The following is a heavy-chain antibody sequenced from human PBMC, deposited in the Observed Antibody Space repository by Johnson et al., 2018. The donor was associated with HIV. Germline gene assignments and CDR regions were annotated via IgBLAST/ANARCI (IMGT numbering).Heavy chain of an antibody. CDR3: AKDLPRSSDAFDI. CDR1: GFTFDDYA. Sequence: VQLVESGGGLVQPDRSLRLSCAASGFTFDDYAMHWVRQAPGKGLEWVSGISWNSGSIGYADSVKGRFTISRDNAKNSLYLQMNSLRADDTALYYCAKDLPRSSDAFDIWGQGTMVTVSS. J-gene: IGHJ3*02. V-gene: IGHV3-9*01. CDR2: ISWNSGSI.